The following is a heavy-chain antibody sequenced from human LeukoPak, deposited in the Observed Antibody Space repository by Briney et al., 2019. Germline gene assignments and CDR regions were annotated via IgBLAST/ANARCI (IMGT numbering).Heavy chain of an antibody. J-gene: IGHJ4*02. CDR2: FSSDGSTT. V-gene: IGHV3-23*01. CDR1: GFTFSSYA. D-gene: IGHD1-26*01. Sequence: GGSLRLSCAASGFTFSSYAMNWVRQAPGKGLEWVSVFSSDGSTTYYADSVKGRFTISRDNSKNTLYLQMNSLRAEDTAVYYCAKMGAGWELLYYFDYWGQGTLVTVSS. CDR3: AKMGAGWELLYYFDY.